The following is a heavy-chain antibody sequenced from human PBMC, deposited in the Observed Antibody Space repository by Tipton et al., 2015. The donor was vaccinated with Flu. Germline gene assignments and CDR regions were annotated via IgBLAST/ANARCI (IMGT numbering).Heavy chain of an antibody. Sequence: QSGPEVKKPGAPVKVSCKASGYTLTDYYIHWVRQAPGQGLEWMGRINPNSGDTDSAQKFHGRVTMARDTSISIAYMELSSLTSGDTGVYYCARELLTGSVVYYYGMDVWGQGTTVTVSS. J-gene: IGHJ6*02. CDR3: ARELLTGSVVYYYGMDV. CDR2: INPNSGDT. V-gene: IGHV1-2*05. CDR1: GYTLTDYY. D-gene: IGHD3-9*01.